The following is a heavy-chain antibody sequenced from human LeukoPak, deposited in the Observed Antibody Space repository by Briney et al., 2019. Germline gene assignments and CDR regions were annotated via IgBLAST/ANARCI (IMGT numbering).Heavy chain of an antibody. CDR2: ISAYNGNT. D-gene: IGHD3-10*01. Sequence: GASVKVSCKASGYTFTSYGISWVRQAPGQGLEWMGWISAYNGNTNYAQKLQGRVTMTTDTSTSTAYMELRSLRSDDTAVYYCARQEARGYPITPFDYWGQETLVTVSS. V-gene: IGHV1-18*01. CDR1: GYTFTSYG. CDR3: ARQEARGYPITPFDY. J-gene: IGHJ4*02.